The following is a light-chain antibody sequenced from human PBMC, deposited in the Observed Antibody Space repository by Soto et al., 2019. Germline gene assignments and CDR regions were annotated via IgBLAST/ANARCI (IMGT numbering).Light chain of an antibody. CDR2: GAS. CDR3: QQYAASPRT. CDR1: QSVSNNY. J-gene: IGKJ1*01. V-gene: IGKV3-20*01. Sequence: EVVLTQSPGTLSLSPRERATLSCRASQSVSNNYLAWYQHKPGQAPRLLIYGASNRAPGIPDRFSGSGSGPDFTLTISSLEPEDFAVYYCQQYAASPRTVGQGTLVDVK.